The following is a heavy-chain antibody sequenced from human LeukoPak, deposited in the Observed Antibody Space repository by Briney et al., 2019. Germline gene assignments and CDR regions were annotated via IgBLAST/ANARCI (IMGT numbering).Heavy chain of an antibody. V-gene: IGHV3-7*03. D-gene: IGHD3-10*01. J-gene: IGHJ4*02. CDR3: ARGLFPDTGSYFDY. CDR2: IKQDGSEK. Sequence: GGSLRLSCAASGFTFSSYWMSWVRQAPGKGLEWVANIKQDGSEKYYVDSVKGRFTISRDNAKNSLYLQMNSLRAEDTAVYFCARGLFPDTGSYFDYWGQGTLVTVSS. CDR1: GFTFSSYW.